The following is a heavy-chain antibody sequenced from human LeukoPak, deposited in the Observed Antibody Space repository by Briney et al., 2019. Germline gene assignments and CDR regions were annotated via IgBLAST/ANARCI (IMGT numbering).Heavy chain of an antibody. J-gene: IGHJ4*02. Sequence: AASVKVSCKASGGTFSSYAISWVRQAPGQGLERMGGIIPIFGTANYAQKFQGRVTITADESTSTAYMELSSLRSDDTAVYYCARERDYEFDYWGQGTLVTVSS. V-gene: IGHV1-69*01. D-gene: IGHD3-16*01. CDR3: ARERDYEFDY. CDR2: IIPIFGTA. CDR1: GGTFSSYA.